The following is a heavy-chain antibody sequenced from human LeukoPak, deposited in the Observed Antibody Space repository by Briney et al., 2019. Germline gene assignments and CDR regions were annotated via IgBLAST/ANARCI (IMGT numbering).Heavy chain of an antibody. CDR3: ARDWGLGYSYGYDAFDI. CDR1: GYTFTGYY. CDR2: INPNSGGT. V-gene: IGHV1-2*02. D-gene: IGHD5-18*01. Sequence: ASVKVSCKASGYTFTGYYMHWVRQAPGQGLEWMGWINPNSGGTNYAQKFQGRVTMTRDTSISTAYMELSRLRSEDTAVYYCARDWGLGYSYGYDAFDIWGQGTMVTVSS. J-gene: IGHJ3*02.